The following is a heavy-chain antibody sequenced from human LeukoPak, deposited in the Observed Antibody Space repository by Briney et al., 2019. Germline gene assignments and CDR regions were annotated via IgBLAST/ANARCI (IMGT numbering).Heavy chain of an antibody. D-gene: IGHD6-19*01. CDR1: GFTFSSYA. CDR3: AKDRSGGGDYYFGMDV. J-gene: IGHJ6*02. Sequence: GGSLRLSCAASGFTFSSYAMHWVRQAPGKGLEWVAVISYDGSNKYYADSVKGRFTISRDNSQNTLYLQMNSLRAEDTAVYYCAKDRSGGGDYYFGMDVWGPGTTVTVSS. CDR2: ISYDGSNK. V-gene: IGHV3-30*04.